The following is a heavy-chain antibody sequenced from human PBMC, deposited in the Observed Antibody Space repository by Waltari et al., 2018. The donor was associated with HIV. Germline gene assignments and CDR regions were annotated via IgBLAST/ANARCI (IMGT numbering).Heavy chain of an antibody. D-gene: IGHD3-22*01. J-gene: IGHJ5*02. Sequence: EVQLVQSGAEVKKPGESLKISCKGSGYSFTSYWIGWVRQMTGKGLEWMGLIYPGDSDTRYSPAFQGQVTISADKSISTAYLQWSSLKASDTAMYYCAREYYDSSGSDGGWFDPWGQGTLVTVSS. V-gene: IGHV5-51*01. CDR2: IYPGDSDT. CDR1: GYSFTSYW. CDR3: AREYYDSSGSDGGWFDP.